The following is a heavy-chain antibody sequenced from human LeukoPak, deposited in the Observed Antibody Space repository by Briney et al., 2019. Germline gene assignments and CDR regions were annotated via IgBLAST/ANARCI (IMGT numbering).Heavy chain of an antibody. Sequence: ASVKVSCKASGYTFTSYDINWVRQATGQGLEWMGWVNPNSGNTGYAQKFQGRVTMTRNTSISTAYMELSSLRSEDTAVYYCARVGILRKALDYWGQGTLVTVSS. V-gene: IGHV1-8*01. CDR1: GYTFTSYD. CDR3: ARVGILRKALDY. CDR2: VNPNSGNT. D-gene: IGHD4-17*01. J-gene: IGHJ4*02.